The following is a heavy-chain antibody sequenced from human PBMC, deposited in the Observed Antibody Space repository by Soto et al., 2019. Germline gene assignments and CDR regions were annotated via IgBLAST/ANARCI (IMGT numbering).Heavy chain of an antibody. CDR1: GYTFTSYD. CDR3: ASASGVYYDFWSGYPFDP. Sequence: ASVKVSCTASGYTFTSYDINWVRQATGQGLEWMGWMNPNSGNTGYAQKFQGRVTMTRNTSISTAYMELSSLRSEDTAVYYCASASGVYYDFWSGYPFDPWGQGTLVTVSS. J-gene: IGHJ5*02. V-gene: IGHV1-8*01. D-gene: IGHD3-3*01. CDR2: MNPNSGNT.